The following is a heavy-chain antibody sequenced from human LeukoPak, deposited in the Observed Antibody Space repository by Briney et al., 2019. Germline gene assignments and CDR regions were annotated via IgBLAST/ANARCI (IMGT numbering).Heavy chain of an antibody. D-gene: IGHD1-1*01. J-gene: IGHJ4*02. CDR2: IKSKAEGETR. CDR3: AAGTGHSDLDY. Sequence: PGGSLRLSCAASGLPFSNAWMSWVRQAPGKGLEWVGRIKSKAEGETRDYAAPVKGRFTISRDDSEKTVYLQMSGLKTEDTAVYYCAAGTGHSDLDYWGQGTLITVSS. V-gene: IGHV3-15*01. CDR1: GLPFSNAW.